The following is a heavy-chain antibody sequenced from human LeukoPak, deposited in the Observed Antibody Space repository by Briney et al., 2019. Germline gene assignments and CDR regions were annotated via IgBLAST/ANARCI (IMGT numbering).Heavy chain of an antibody. CDR2: IIPIVGTT. CDR3: ATVLRAYLYYFDY. V-gene: IGHV1-69*13. CDR1: GGTFSSYA. D-gene: IGHD3-16*01. Sequence: ASVKVSCKASGGTFSSYAISWVRQAPGQGLEWMGGIIPIVGTTNYAQKFQGRVTLTADESTSTAYMELSSLRSEDTAVYYCATVLRAYLYYFDYWGQGTLVTVSS. J-gene: IGHJ4*02.